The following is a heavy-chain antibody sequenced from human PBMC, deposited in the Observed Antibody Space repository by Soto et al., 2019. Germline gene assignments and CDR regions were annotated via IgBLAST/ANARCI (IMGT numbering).Heavy chain of an antibody. CDR1: GFTFSGYG. J-gene: IGHJ1*01. Sequence: QVQLVESGGGVVQPGRSLRLSCAASGFTFSGYGMHWVRQAPGKGLEWVAVISYDGSNKYYADSVKGRFTISRDNSKNTLYLQMNSLRAEDTAVYYCAKGDYGFQHWGQGTLVTVSS. V-gene: IGHV3-30*18. CDR2: ISYDGSNK. CDR3: AKGDYGFQH. D-gene: IGHD4-17*01.